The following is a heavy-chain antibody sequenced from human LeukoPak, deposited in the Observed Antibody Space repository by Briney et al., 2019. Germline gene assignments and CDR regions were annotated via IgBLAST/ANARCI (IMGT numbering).Heavy chain of an antibody. V-gene: IGHV3-15*01. D-gene: IGHD3-3*01. CDR2: IKSKTDGGTT. J-gene: IGHJ6*03. Sequence: GGSLRLSCAASGFTFSNAWMSWVRQAPGKGLEWVGRIKSKTDGGTTDYAAPVKGRFTISRDDSKNTLYLQMNSLKTEDTAVYYCTTDLTKPDYDFWSGYFLAYYYYYYMDVWGKGTTVTVSS. CDR1: GFTFSNAW. CDR3: TTDLTKPDYDFWSGYFLAYYYYYYMDV.